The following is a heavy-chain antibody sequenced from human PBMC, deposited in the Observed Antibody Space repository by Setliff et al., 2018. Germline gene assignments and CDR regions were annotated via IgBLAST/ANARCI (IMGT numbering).Heavy chain of an antibody. D-gene: IGHD3-22*01. V-gene: IGHV1-69*13. CDR3: ARDTRDKYDSSGYYLSLDS. J-gene: IGHJ4*02. Sequence: SVKVSCKASGGTLRTDGFSWVRQAPGQGLEWMGRIIPVFRTTNYAQKFRGRVTITADEVARTAYMELSTLRSEDTAVYYCARDTRDKYDSSGYYLSLDSWGQGSLVTVSS. CDR1: GGTLRTDG. CDR2: IIPVFRTT.